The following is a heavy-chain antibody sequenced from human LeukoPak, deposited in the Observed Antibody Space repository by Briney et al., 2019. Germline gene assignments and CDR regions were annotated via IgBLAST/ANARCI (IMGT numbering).Heavy chain of an antibody. Sequence: GGSLRLSRATSGFTFTSYDFNWVRQAPGKGLEWVSYISNGGGTIYYADSVKGRFTISRDNAKNSVFLQMNTLRAEDTAIYYCARDSYMFGSDYWGQGTLVTVSS. CDR1: GFTFTSYD. D-gene: IGHD3-10*02. V-gene: IGHV3-48*03. CDR2: ISNGGGTI. CDR3: ARDSYMFGSDY. J-gene: IGHJ4*02.